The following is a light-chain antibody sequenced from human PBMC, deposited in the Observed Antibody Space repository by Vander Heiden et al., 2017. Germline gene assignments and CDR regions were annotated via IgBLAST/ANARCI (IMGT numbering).Light chain of an antibody. CDR3: QSYDSSLRGVV. Sequence: QPVLTQPPSVSGAPGQRVTISCGGSTSNVGAGYEVHWYQHLPGTPPNLLIYDNTNRPSGVPDRFSGSKSGTSASLAITGLRAEDEADYYCQSYDSSLRGVVFGEGTHLTVL. J-gene: IGLJ2*01. V-gene: IGLV1-40*01. CDR2: DNT. CDR1: TSNVGAGYE.